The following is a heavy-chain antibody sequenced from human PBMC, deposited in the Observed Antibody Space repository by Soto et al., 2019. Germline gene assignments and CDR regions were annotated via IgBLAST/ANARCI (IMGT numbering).Heavy chain of an antibody. CDR2: IIPIFGTA. Sequence: SVKVSCKASGGTFSSYAISWVRQAPGQGLEWMGGIIPIFGTANYAQKFQGRVTITEDESTSTAYMELSSLRSEDTAVYYCARDSTVSSTQYYYYYYGMDVWGQGTTVTVSS. V-gene: IGHV1-69*13. CDR1: GGTFSSYA. CDR3: ARDSTVSSTQYYYYYYGMDV. D-gene: IGHD4-17*01. J-gene: IGHJ6*02.